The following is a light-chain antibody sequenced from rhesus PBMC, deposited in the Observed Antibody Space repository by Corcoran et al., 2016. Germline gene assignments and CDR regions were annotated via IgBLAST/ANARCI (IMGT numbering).Light chain of an antibody. J-gene: IGKJ2*01. V-gene: IGKV1-22*01. CDR2: KAS. CDR3: QQYSSSPYS. CDR1: QSISSW. Sequence: DIQMTQSPSSLSASVGDTVTITCRASQSISSWLAWYQQKPGKAPKLLIYKASSLQSGGPSRFRGSGSGTDFTLTISSLQSEDVATYYWQQYSSSPYSFGQGTKVEIK.